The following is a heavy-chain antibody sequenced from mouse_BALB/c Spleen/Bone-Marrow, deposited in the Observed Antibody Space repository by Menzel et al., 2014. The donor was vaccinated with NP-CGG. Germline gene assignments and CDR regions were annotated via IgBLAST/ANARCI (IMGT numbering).Heavy chain of an antibody. J-gene: IGHJ3*01. CDR1: GFSFSNYG. D-gene: IGHD2-4*01. CDR2: TSGDGRYT. CDR3: ARHAYYDQTEVSFVY. V-gene: IGHV5-9-2*01. Sequence: DVKLVESGGGLVKSGGSLKLSCAASGFSFSNYGMSWVRQTPEKRLEWVATTSGDGRYTFYSDSVKGRFTISRDNAKNNLYLQLSSLRSEDTALYYCARHAYYDQTEVSFVYWGQGTLVTVSA.